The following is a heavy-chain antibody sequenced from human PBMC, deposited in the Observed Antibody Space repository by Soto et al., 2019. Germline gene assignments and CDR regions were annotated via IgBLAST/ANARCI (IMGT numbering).Heavy chain of an antibody. CDR1: GRIFSSFP. D-gene: IGHD5-18*01. J-gene: IGHJ1*01. V-gene: IGHV1-69*06. CDR2: VISASGSV. CDR3: ARVGSRDAYNYVLDQ. Sequence: QVQVVQSGAEVKKPWASVKISCKASGRIFSSFPTSWVRQVPGQGLEWMGGVISASGSVTYAPKFQGRVTMTAVNSAGIGYMELTSLTSEDTAIYYCARVGSRDAYNYVLDQWGPGTMVTVSS.